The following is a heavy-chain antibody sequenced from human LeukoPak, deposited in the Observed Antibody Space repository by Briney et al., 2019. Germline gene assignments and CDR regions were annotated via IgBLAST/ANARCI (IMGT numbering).Heavy chain of an antibody. CDR1: SASVTSHH. Sequence: PSETLSLTCAVSSASVTSHHWAWIRQPVGKGLEWVGRVHFSGSTNYNPSLRSRVAISLDNSKNQISLTLNSVSAADTAVYYCARDESSRDDSGGNPYWGRGVLVTVSS. D-gene: IGHD2-15*01. CDR3: ARDESSRDDSGGNPY. V-gene: IGHV4-4*07. CDR2: VHFSGST. J-gene: IGHJ4*02.